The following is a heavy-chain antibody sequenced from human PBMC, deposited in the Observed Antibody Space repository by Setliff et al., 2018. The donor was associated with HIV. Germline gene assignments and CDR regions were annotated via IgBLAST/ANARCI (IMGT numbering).Heavy chain of an antibody. J-gene: IGHJ4*02. CDR3: AKDQSLVGTGLIDQ. Sequence: GGSLRLSCAASGFTFSNFAMSWVRQAPGKGLEWVSAISGGGGKTDYADSVKGRFTISRDNSKNTLYLQMNSLRADDTAVYYCAKDQSLVGTGLIDQWGQGTLVTVSS. V-gene: IGHV3-23*01. CDR2: ISGGGGKT. D-gene: IGHD6-13*01. CDR1: GFTFSNFA.